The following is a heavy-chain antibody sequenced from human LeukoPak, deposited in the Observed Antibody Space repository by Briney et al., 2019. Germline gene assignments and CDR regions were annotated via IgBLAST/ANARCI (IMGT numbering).Heavy chain of an antibody. V-gene: IGHV3-53*01. J-gene: IGHJ4*02. Sequence: GGSLRLSCAASGFTVSSNYMSWVRQAPGKGLEWVSVIYSGGSTYYADSVKGRFTISRDNSKNTLYLQMNSLRAEDTAVYYCARDALRGYSGYDFDWGQGTLVTVSS. D-gene: IGHD5-12*01. CDR1: GFTVSSNY. CDR2: IYSGGST. CDR3: ARDALRGYSGYDFD.